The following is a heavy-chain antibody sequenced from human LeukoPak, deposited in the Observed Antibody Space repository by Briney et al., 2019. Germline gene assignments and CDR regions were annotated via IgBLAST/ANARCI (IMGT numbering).Heavy chain of an antibody. CDR2: ISSSSSYI. D-gene: IGHD3-16*01. J-gene: IGHJ3*02. V-gene: IGHV3-21*01. CDR1: GFTFSSYS. Sequence: PGGSLRLSCAASGFTFSSYSMNWVRQAPGKGLEWVSSISSSSSYIYYADSVKGRFTISRDNSKNSLSLQMNRLRGEDTAVYYCARDIMVSETDAFDIWGHGKMVTVSS. CDR3: ARDIMVSETDAFDI.